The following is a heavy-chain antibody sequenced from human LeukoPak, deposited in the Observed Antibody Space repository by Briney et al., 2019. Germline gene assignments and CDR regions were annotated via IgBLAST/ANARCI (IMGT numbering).Heavy chain of an antibody. CDR1: GFTFSSYG. J-gene: IGHJ6*03. V-gene: IGHV3-30*02. CDR2: IRYDGSNK. Sequence: PGGSLRLSYAASGFTFSSYGMHWVRQAPGKGLEWVAFIRYDGSNKYYADSVKGRFTISRDNSKNTLYLQMNSLRAEDTAVYYCAKDLYCSGGSCYSSYMDVWGKGTTVTVSS. D-gene: IGHD2-15*01. CDR3: AKDLYCSGGSCYSSYMDV.